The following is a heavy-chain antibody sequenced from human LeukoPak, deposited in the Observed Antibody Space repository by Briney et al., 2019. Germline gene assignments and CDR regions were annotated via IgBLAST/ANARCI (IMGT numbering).Heavy chain of an antibody. Sequence: GGSLRLSCAASGFTFSSYSMNWVRQAPGKGLEWVSSISSSSSCIYYADSVKGRFTISRDNAKNSLYLQMNSLRAEDTAVYYCARDGGLNYDFWSGRSYNWFDPWGQGTLVTVSS. CDR2: ISSSSSCI. D-gene: IGHD3-3*01. CDR3: ARDGGLNYDFWSGRSYNWFDP. V-gene: IGHV3-21*01. CDR1: GFTFSSYS. J-gene: IGHJ5*02.